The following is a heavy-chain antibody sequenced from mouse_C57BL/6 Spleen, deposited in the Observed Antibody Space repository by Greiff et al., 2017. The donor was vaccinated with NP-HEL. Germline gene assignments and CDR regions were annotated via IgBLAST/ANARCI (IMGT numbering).Heavy chain of an antibody. CDR3: ATFITTPFDY. V-gene: IGHV1-69*01. CDR2: IDPSDSYT. Sequence: QVQLQQSGAELVMPGASVKLSCKASGYTFTSYWMHWVKQRPGQGLEWIGEIDPSDSYTNYNQKFKGKSTLTVDKSSSTAYMQLSSLTSEDSAVYYCATFITTPFDYWGQGTTLTVSS. CDR1: GYTFTSYW. D-gene: IGHD1-1*01. J-gene: IGHJ2*01.